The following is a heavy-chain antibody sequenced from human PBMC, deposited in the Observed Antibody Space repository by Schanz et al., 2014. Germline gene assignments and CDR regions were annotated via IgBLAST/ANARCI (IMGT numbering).Heavy chain of an antibody. J-gene: IGHJ4*02. CDR3: ARGGSGSHYRLDY. CDR2: IRSSSTPI. V-gene: IGHV3-48*01. D-gene: IGHD1-26*01. CDR1: GFTFSSYS. Sequence: EVQLVESGGGLVQPGGSLRLSCTASGFTFSSYSMNWVRQAPGKGPEWVSYIRSSSTPIYYADSVKGRFTISRDNAKNSLYLQMNSLRAEDTGLYFCARGGSGSHYRLDYWGQGTLVTVSS.